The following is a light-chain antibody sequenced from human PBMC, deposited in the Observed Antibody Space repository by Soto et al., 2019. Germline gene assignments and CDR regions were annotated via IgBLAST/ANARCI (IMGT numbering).Light chain of an antibody. CDR3: SSFTSTHTGV. CDR2: EVS. CDR1: SSDVGGYNY. Sequence: QSALTQPASVSGSPGQSITISCTGTSSDVGGYNYVSWYQQYPGKAPKLMIYEVSNRPSGVSNRFSGSKSGNTASLTISGLQAEDEADYYCSSFTSTHTGVFGGRTQLTVL. J-gene: IGLJ3*02. V-gene: IGLV2-14*01.